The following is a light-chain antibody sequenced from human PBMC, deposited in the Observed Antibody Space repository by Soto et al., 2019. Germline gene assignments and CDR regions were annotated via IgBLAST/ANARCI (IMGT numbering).Light chain of an antibody. CDR1: SSGVGGYDY. CDR2: EVT. J-gene: IGLJ1*01. CDR3: TSYTTTSTYV. Sequence: QSVLTQPASVSGSPGQSITISCTGTSSGVGGYDYVSWYQQYPGKAPKFMIYEVTNRPSGVSHRFSGSKSGNTASLTISGLQTEDEADYYCTSYTTTSTYVLGTGTKVTVL. V-gene: IGLV2-14*01.